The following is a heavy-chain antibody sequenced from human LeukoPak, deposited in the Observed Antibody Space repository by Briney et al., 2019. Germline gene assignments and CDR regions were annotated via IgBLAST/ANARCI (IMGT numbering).Heavy chain of an antibody. V-gene: IGHV4-34*01. CDR1: GGSLSGYY. J-gene: IGHJ5*02. Sequence: PSETLSLTCAVYGGSLSGYYWSWIRQPPGKGLEWIGEINHSGSTNYNPSLKSRVTISVDTSKNQFSLKLSSVTAADTAVYYCARRYGGSYPTVLRRFDPWGQGTLVTVSS. D-gene: IGHD1-26*01. CDR3: ARRYGGSYPTVLRRFDP. CDR2: INHSGST.